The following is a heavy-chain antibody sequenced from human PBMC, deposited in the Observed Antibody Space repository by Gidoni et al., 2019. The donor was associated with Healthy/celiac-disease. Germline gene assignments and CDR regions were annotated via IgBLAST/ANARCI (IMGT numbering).Heavy chain of an antibody. CDR3: AREDGDSLFDY. D-gene: IGHD4-17*01. Sequence: EVQLVESGGGLVKPGGSLSLSCAASCFTFSSYSMNWVRQAPGKGLEWVSSISSSSSYIYYADSVKGRFTISRDNAKNSLYLQMNSLRAEDTAVYYCAREDGDSLFDYWGQGTLVTVSS. CDR1: CFTFSSYS. V-gene: IGHV3-21*01. CDR2: ISSSSSYI. J-gene: IGHJ4*02.